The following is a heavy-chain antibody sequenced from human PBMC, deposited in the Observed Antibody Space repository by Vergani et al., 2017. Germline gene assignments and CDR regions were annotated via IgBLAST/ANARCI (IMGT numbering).Heavy chain of an antibody. CDR1: GGSISSSY. D-gene: IGHD6-6*01. Sequence: QVQLQESGPGLVKPSETLSLTCTVSGGSISSSYWSWIRQPPGKGLEWIGYIHYSGSTNYNPSLKSRVTISVDTSKSQFSLKLSSVTAADTAVYYCARPRGPDSSSPFTSWGQGTLVTVSS. V-gene: IGHV4-59*01. CDR2: IHYSGST. CDR3: ARPRGPDSSSPFTS. J-gene: IGHJ4*02.